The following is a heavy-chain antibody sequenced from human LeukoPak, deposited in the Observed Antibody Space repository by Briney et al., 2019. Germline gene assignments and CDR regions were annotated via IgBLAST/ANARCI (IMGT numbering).Heavy chain of an antibody. V-gene: IGHV4-4*07. CDR2: IYTSGST. Sequence: SETLSLTXTVSGGSISSYYWSWIRQAAGKGLEWLGRIYTSGSTNYNPSLKSRVTMSVDTSKNQFSLKLSSVTAADTAVYYCARDPAPYCSGGSCYSAFDIWGQGTMVTVSS. D-gene: IGHD2-15*01. CDR1: GGSISSYY. J-gene: IGHJ3*02. CDR3: ARDPAPYCSGGSCYSAFDI.